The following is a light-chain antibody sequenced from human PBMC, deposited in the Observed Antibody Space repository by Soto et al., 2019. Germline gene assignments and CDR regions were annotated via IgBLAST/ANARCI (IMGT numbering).Light chain of an antibody. J-gene: IGLJ1*01. CDR2: EGS. Sequence: QSVLTQPASVSGSPGQSITISCTGSSXAVGSYRLVSWYQHHPGKVPKLIIYEGSKRPSGVSNRFSGSEPGNTASLTISGLQAEDEADYYCCSSAPSRTFVFGTGTKVTVL. CDR1: SXAVGSYRL. V-gene: IGLV2-23*01. CDR3: CSSAPSRTFV.